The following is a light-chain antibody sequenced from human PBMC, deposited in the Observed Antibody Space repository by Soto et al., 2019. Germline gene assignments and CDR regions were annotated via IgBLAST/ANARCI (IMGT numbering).Light chain of an antibody. J-gene: IGKJ2*01. CDR1: QGISSW. Sequence: DIQMTQSPSSVSASVGDRVTITCRASQGISSWLAWYQHKPGTAPKLLIYAASSLQSGVPPRFSGSGSRTDFTLTISSLQPEDFATYYCQHANSFPYTFGQGTKVEIK. CDR2: AAS. V-gene: IGKV1-12*01. CDR3: QHANSFPYT.